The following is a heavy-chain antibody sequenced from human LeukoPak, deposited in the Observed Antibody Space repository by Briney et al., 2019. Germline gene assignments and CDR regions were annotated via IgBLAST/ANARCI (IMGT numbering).Heavy chain of an antibody. J-gene: IGHJ4*02. V-gene: IGHV1-2*02. Sequence: ASVKVSCKASGYTFTGYFIHWVRQAPGQGLEWMGWINPNSGGTNYAQKFQGRVTMTRDTSIITAYMELSRLSSDDTAVYYCARAGYSGRYSPIDYWGQGTLVTVSS. CDR2: INPNSGGT. CDR1: GYTFTGYF. D-gene: IGHD2-15*01. CDR3: ARAGYSGRYSPIDY.